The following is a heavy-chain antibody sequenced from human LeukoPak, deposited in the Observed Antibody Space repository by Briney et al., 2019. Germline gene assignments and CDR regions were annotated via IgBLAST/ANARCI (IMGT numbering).Heavy chain of an antibody. CDR1: GYTFTSYG. J-gene: IGHJ3*02. CDR2: ISAYNGNT. V-gene: IGHV1-18*01. D-gene: IGHD3-22*01. Sequence: ASVKVSCKASGYTFTSYGISWVRQAPGQGLEWMGWISAYNGNTNYAQKLQGRVTMTTDTSTSTAYMELRSLRSDDTAVYYCARGRNFGWAIVVALDAFDIWGQGTMVTVSS. CDR3: ARGRNFGWAIVVALDAFDI.